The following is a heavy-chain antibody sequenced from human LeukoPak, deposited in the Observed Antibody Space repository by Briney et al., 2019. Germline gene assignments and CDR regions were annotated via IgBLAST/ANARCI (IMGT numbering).Heavy chain of an antibody. J-gene: IGHJ4*02. CDR1: GFTFANYA. D-gene: IGHD6-19*01. CDR2: IRSNTYGGTT. Sequence: GGSLRLSCTASGFTFANYAMSWVRQAPGKGQEWVGFIRSNTYGGTTHYAASVRGTFTISRDDSKSIAYLQMNSLKTEDTAVYYCTRVRVYSSGWYFDYWGQGTLVTVSS. V-gene: IGHV3-49*04. CDR3: TRVRVYSSGWYFDY.